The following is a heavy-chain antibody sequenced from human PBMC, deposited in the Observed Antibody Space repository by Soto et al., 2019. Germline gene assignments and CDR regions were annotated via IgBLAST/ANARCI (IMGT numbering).Heavy chain of an antibody. J-gene: IGHJ4*02. CDR1: GFTYTRYS. Sequence: GGSLRLSCAASGFTYTRYSMNWVRQAPGRGLEWVSSISSTTNYIYYGDSMKGRFTISRDNAKNSLYLEMNSLRAEDTAVYYCARESEDLTSNFDYWGQGTLVTVSS. CDR3: ARESEDLTSNFDY. V-gene: IGHV3-21*06. CDR2: ISSTTNYI.